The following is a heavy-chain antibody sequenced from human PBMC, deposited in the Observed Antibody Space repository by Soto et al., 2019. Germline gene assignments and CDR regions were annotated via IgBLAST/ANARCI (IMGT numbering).Heavy chain of an antibody. J-gene: IGHJ4*02. Sequence: QLQLQESGPGLVKSSETLSLTCTVSGGSISSSHHWGWIRQPPGKGLEWIGSVSYSGSPYYSPSFKSRITISGDTSKNQFSLRVRSVTATDTAVYFCARHYNTGAFFDYWGQGILVTVSS. CDR3: ARHYNTGAFFDY. V-gene: IGHV4-39*01. CDR1: GGSISSSHH. CDR2: VSYSGSP. D-gene: IGHD1-20*01.